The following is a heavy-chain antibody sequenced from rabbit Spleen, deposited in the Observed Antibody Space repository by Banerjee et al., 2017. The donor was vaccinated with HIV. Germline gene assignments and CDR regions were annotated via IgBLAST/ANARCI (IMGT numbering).Heavy chain of an antibody. D-gene: IGHD2-1*01. Sequence: QSLEESGGGLVQPEGSLALTCKASGFSFSSSDYICWVRQAPGKGLEWISCIAGSSSGFTYSATWAKGRFTISKTSSTTVTLQMTSLIVADTATYFCARNPHNGDSLWGPGPSSPS. J-gene: IGHJ6*01. V-gene: IGHV1S40*01. CDR3: ARNPHNGDSL. CDR2: IAGSSSGFT. CDR1: GFSFSSSDY.